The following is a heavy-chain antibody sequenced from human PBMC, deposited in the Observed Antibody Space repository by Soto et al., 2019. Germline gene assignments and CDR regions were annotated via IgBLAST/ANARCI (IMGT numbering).Heavy chain of an antibody. V-gene: IGHV4-30-4*01. D-gene: IGHD3-22*01. Sequence: SETLSLTCTVSGGSISSGDYYWSWIRQPPGKGLEWIGYIYYSGSTYYNPSLKSRVTISVDTSKNQFSLKLSSVTAADTAVYYCARTYYYDSRGTYTWFDPWGQGPRVTVPS. CDR1: GGSISSGDYY. CDR2: IYYSGST. CDR3: ARTYYYDSRGTYTWFDP. J-gene: IGHJ5*02.